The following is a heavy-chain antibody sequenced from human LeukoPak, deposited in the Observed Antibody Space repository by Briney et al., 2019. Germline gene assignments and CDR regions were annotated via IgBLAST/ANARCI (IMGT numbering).Heavy chain of an antibody. CDR2: AYYTGDI. D-gene: IGHD6-19*01. CDR1: GGSVASTGRY. Sequence: PSETLSLTCTVSGGSVASTGRYWGWIRQPPGKGLEWIGSAYYTGDIYSPPSLKSRLTISVDTSKNQFALTLSSATAADTAVYYCGRHVSNGWDYHYGLDVWGRGTTVTVSS. CDR3: GRHVSNGWDYHYGLDV. V-gene: IGHV4-39*01. J-gene: IGHJ6*02.